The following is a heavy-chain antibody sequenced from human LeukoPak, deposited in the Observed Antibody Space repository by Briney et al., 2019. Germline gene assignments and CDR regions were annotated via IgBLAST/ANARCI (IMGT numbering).Heavy chain of an antibody. CDR1: GYTFTSYG. CDR2: ISAYNGNT. CDR3: ARDPQDIVVVPAAIRGSSWFDP. V-gene: IGHV1-18*01. J-gene: IGHJ5*02. Sequence: GASVKVSCKASGYTFTSYGISWVRQAPGQELEWMGWISAYNGNTNYAQKLQGRVTMTTDTSTSTAYMELRSLRSDDTAVYYCARDPQDIVVVPAAIRGSSWFDPWGQGTLVTVSS. D-gene: IGHD2-2*02.